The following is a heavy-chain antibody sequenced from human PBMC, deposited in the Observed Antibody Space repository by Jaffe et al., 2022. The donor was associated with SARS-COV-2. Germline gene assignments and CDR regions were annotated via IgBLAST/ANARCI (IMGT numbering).Heavy chain of an antibody. V-gene: IGHV1-3*01. J-gene: IGHJ4*02. D-gene: IGHD6-6*01. CDR2: INAGNGNT. CDR1: GYTFTSYA. Sequence: QVQLVQSGAEVKKPGASVKVSCKASGYTFTSYAMHWVRQAPGQRLEWMGWINAGNGNTKYSQKFQGRVTITRDTSASTAYMELSSLRSEDTAVYYCARVKEYSSRNAWSFDYWGQGTLVTVSS. CDR3: ARVKEYSSRNAWSFDY.